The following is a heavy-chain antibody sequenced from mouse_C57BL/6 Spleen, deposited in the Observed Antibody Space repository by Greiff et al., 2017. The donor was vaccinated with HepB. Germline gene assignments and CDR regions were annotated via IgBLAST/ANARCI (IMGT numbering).Heavy chain of an antibody. J-gene: IGHJ4*01. V-gene: IGHV4-1*01. Sequence: EVKLLQSGGGLVQPGGSLKLSCAASGIDFSRYWMSWVRRAPGKGLEWIGEINPDSSTINYAPSLKDKFIISRDNAKNTLYLQMSKVRSEDTALYYCARQRGFYYGYDGGYYYAMDYWGQGTSVTVSS. CDR3: ARQRGFYYGYDGGYYYAMDY. D-gene: IGHD2-2*01. CDR1: GIDFSRYW. CDR2: INPDSSTI.